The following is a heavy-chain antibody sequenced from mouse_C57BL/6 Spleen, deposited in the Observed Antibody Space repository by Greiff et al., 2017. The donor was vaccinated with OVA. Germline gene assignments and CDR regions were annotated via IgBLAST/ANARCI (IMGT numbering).Heavy chain of an antibody. Sequence: VQLQESGAELVKPGASVKLSCKASGYTFTSYWMHWVKQRPGQGLEWIGMIHPNSGSTNYNEKFKSKATLTVDKSSSTAYMQLSSLTSEDSAVYYCARGDGAWFAYWGQGTLVTVSA. CDR3: ARGDGAWFAY. CDR1: GYTFTSYW. J-gene: IGHJ3*01. CDR2: IHPNSGST. V-gene: IGHV1-64*01. D-gene: IGHD1-1*02.